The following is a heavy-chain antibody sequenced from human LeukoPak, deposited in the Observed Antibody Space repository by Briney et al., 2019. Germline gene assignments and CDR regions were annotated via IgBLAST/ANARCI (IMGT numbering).Heavy chain of an antibody. CDR2: IYHSGST. D-gene: IGHD2-15*01. J-gene: IGHJ4*02. CDR1: GDSITNGDYY. Sequence: SETLSLTCNVSGDSITNGDYYWTWIRQSPGEGLEWLGYIYHSGSTLYLPSLESRLSLSVDTSKNQFSLTLTSVTAADSAVFCARGVRGRKWYYFDSWGRGTLVTVSS. CDR3: ARGVRGRKWYYFDS. V-gene: IGHV4-30-4*01.